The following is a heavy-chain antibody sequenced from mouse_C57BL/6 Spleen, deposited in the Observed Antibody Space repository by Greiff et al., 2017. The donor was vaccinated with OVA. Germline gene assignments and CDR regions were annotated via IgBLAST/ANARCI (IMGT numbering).Heavy chain of an antibody. Sequence: QVQLKQPGAELVKPGASVKLSCKASGYTFTSYWMHWVKQRPGQGLEWIGMIHPNSGSTNYNEKFKSKATLTVDKSSSTAYMQLSSLTSEDSAVYYCAGGGSYVAMDYWGQGTSVTVSS. V-gene: IGHV1-64*01. CDR2: IHPNSGST. D-gene: IGHD1-1*02. J-gene: IGHJ4*01. CDR3: AGGGSYVAMDY. CDR1: GYTFTSYW.